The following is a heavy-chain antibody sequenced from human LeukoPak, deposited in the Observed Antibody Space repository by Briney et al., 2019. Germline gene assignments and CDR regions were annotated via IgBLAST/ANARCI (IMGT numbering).Heavy chain of an antibody. Sequence: SETLSLTCTVSGGSISSSSYYWGWIRQPPGKGLEWIGSIYYSGSTYYNPSLKSRVTISVDTSKNQFSLKLSSVTAADTAVYYCARLSPSYYDFWSGYFSGYFDYWGQGTLVTVSS. D-gene: IGHD3-3*01. CDR2: IYYSGST. J-gene: IGHJ4*02. CDR3: ARLSPSYYDFWSGYFSGYFDY. CDR1: GGSISSSSYY. V-gene: IGHV4-39*01.